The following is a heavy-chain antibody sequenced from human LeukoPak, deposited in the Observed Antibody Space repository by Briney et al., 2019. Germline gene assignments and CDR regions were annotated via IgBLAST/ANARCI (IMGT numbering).Heavy chain of an antibody. Sequence: PGGSLRLSCAASGFTFSDYYMSWNRRAPGRGLEWIAYITNSGDTKHYADSVKGRFIISRDNAKNSLYLQTDSLRADDTAVYYCARGAGPLFDPWGQGTLVTVSS. CDR3: ARGAGPLFDP. CDR2: ITNSGDTK. V-gene: IGHV3-11*01. CDR1: GFTFSDYY. J-gene: IGHJ5*02.